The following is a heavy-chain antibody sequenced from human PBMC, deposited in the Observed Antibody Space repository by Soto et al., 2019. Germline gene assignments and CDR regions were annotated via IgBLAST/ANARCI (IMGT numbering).Heavy chain of an antibody. J-gene: IGHJ2*01. Sequence: QVQLVQSEAEVKKPGSSVKVSCKASGGSFGNLAISWVRQAPGQGLEWVAGIIPIYRASNYAEHFRGRISLTLDESTATTYLQLSSLTSEDSAIYYCATYTQDGYKYWFFDLWGRGTQVTVSS. CDR2: IIPIYRAS. V-gene: IGHV1-69*01. D-gene: IGHD2-21*02. CDR1: GGSFGNLA. CDR3: ATYTQDGYKYWFFDL.